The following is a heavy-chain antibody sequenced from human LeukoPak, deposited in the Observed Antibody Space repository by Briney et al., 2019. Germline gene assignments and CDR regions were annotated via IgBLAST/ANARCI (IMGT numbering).Heavy chain of an antibody. Sequence: GGSLRLSCAPSGFSFSNYRMNWVRQAPGKGLEWVANIKQDGSEKYYVDSVKGRFTISRDNAKNSLYLQMNSLRAEDTAVYYCPGNSTTVTTVCCGQGTLVTVSS. CDR2: IKQDGSEK. CDR3: PGNSTTVTTVC. D-gene: IGHD4-17*01. J-gene: IGHJ4*02. CDR1: GFSFSNYR. V-gene: IGHV3-7*05.